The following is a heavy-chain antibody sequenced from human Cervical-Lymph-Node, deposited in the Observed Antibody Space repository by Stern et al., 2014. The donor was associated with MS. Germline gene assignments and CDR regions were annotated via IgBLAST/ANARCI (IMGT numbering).Heavy chain of an antibody. CDR2: IYPGDSDT. J-gene: IGHJ2*01. CDR3: AKTLSGGSRYFDL. V-gene: IGHV5-51*03. D-gene: IGHD3-16*01. Sequence: EVQLVESGAEVKKPGESLKISCKGSGYSFSNFWIGWVRQMPGKGLEWMGIIYPGDSDTKYSPYFQGQVTISADQSISTAYLQWSSLKASDTAIYYCAKTLSGGSRYFDLWGRGTLVTVSS. CDR1: GYSFSNFW.